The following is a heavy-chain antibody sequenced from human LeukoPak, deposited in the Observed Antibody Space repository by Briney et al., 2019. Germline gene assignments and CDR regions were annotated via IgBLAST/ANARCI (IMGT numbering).Heavy chain of an antibody. J-gene: IGHJ4*02. CDR1: GYTFTSYY. CDR2: MNPNSGNT. D-gene: IGHD3-22*01. Sequence: GVSVKVSCKASGYTFTSYYMHWVRQAPGQGLEWMGWMNPNSGNTGYAQKFQGRVTITRNTSISTAYMELSSLRSEDTAVYYCAREFSAPDYYDSSGYSLGYWGQGTLVTVSS. CDR3: AREFSAPDYYDSSGYSLGY. V-gene: IGHV1-8*03.